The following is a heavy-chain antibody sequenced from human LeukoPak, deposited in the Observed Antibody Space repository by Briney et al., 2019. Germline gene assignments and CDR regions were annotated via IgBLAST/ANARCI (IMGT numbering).Heavy chain of an antibody. CDR1: GGSISSSNHY. V-gene: IGHV4-39*01. D-gene: IGHD5-24*01. J-gene: IGHJ3*02. Sequence: QLQLQESGPGLVKPSGTLSLTCSVSGGSISSSNHYWGWIRQSPGKGLEWIASIYYSGSTYYNPSLKSRVTMSVDTSKNQFSLNLRSVTAADTAVYYCARWGMATIPDGFDIWGQGTMVTVSS. CDR3: ARWGMATIPDGFDI. CDR2: IYYSGST.